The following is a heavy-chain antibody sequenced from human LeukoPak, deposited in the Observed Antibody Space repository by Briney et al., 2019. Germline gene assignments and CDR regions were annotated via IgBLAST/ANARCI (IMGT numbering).Heavy chain of an antibody. D-gene: IGHD6-13*01. J-gene: IGHJ4*02. CDR3: ARRRYGSSWSDY. Sequence: SETLSLTCTVSGGSISSSSYYWGWIRQPPGKGLEWIGNFYYSGNTHYNPSLKSRVTISVDTSKNHVSLKLSSVTAADTAVYYCARRRYGSSWSDYWGQGTLVIVSS. V-gene: IGHV4-39*01. CDR2: FYYSGNT. CDR1: GGSISSSSYY.